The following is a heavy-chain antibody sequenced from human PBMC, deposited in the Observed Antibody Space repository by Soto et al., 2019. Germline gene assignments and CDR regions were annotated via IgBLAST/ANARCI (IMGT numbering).Heavy chain of an antibody. Sequence: QVQLQESGPGLVKPSQTLSLTCTVSGGSISSGGYYWSWIRQHPGKGLEWIGYIYYSGSTYYNRSLKSRVTISVDTSKNQFSLKLSSVTAADTAVYYCARGLLYDFWSGYSAPKYYFDYWGQGTLVTVSS. D-gene: IGHD3-3*01. CDR3: ARGLLYDFWSGYSAPKYYFDY. CDR1: GGSISSGGYY. V-gene: IGHV4-31*03. J-gene: IGHJ4*02. CDR2: IYYSGST.